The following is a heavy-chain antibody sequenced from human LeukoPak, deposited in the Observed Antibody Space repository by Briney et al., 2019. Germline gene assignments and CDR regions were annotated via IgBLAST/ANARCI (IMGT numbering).Heavy chain of an antibody. CDR3: AIERGGLLGDCSSTSCEYNWFDP. CDR1: GYTFTGYY. V-gene: IGHV1-2*02. Sequence: ASVKVSCKASGYTFTGYYMHWVRQAPGQGLEWMGWINPNSGGTNYAQKFQGRVTMTRDTSISTAYMELSRLRSDDTAVYYCAIERGGLLGDCSSTSCEYNWFDPWGQGTLVTVSS. J-gene: IGHJ5*02. CDR2: INPNSGGT. D-gene: IGHD2-2*01.